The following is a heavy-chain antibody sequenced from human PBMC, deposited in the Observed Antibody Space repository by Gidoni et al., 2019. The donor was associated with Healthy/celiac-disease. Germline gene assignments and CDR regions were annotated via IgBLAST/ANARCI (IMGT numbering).Heavy chain of an antibody. Sequence: EVQLVESGGGLVKPGGSLRLSCAASGFTFSNAWMSWVRQAPGKGLEWVGRIKSKTDGGTTDYAAPVKGRFTISRDDSKNTLYLQMNSLKTEDTAVYYCTQTTVTTMSGAYYYYYGMDVWGQGTTVTVSS. J-gene: IGHJ6*02. D-gene: IGHD4-4*01. CDR2: IKSKTDGGTT. V-gene: IGHV3-15*01. CDR3: TQTTVTTMSGAYYYYYGMDV. CDR1: GFTFSNAW.